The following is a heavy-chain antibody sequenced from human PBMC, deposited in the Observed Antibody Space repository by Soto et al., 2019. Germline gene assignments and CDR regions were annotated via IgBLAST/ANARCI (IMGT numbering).Heavy chain of an antibody. J-gene: IGHJ5*02. CDR1: GGSISSSPYY. V-gene: IGHV4-39*01. CDR2: IYYSGST. Sequence: LSETLSLTCTVSGGSISSSPYYWGWIRQPPGKGLEWIGNIYYSGSTYYNPSLKSRLTISVDTSKRQFSLKLSSVTAADTAVYYCARGENSYARHWFDPWDQGTLVTVSS. CDR3: ARGENSYARHWFDP. D-gene: IGHD2-2*01.